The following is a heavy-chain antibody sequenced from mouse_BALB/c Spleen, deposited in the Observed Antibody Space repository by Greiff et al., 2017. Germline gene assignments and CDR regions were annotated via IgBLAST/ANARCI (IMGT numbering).Heavy chain of an antibody. J-gene: IGHJ4*01. V-gene: IGHV2-2*02. CDR2: IWSGGST. CDR1: GFSLTSYG. CDR3: ARKGKIDYAMDY. Sequence: VQVVESGPGLVQPSQSLSITCTVSGFSLTSYGVHWVRQSPGKGLEWLGVIWSGGSTDYNAAFISRLSISKDNSKSQVFFKMNSLQANDTAIYYCARKGKIDYAMDYWGQGTSVTVSS.